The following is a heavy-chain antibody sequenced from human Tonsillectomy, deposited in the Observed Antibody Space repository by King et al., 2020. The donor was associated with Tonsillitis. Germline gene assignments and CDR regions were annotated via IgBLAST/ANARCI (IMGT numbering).Heavy chain of an antibody. D-gene: IGHD4-23*01. V-gene: IGHV2-5*02. CDR1: GSSVTTDGVG. CDR3: AHSTRLGSSGGNRYYVDY. J-gene: IGHJ4*02. CDR2: IYVDGDK. Sequence: ITLKESSPTLVKPTQTLTLTCTVSGSSVTTDGVGVGWIRQPPGKALEWLALIYVDGDKRYSPSLKSRLTITRDTSRNQVGLTLTNLDPVDTATYYCAHSTRLGSSGGNRYYVDYWGQGTLITVSS.